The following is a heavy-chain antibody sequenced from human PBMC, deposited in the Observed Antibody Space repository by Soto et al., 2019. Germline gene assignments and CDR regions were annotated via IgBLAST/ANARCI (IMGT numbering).Heavy chain of an antibody. CDR3: VSSLNYDFWRDGGRHFYFDY. V-gene: IGHV4-4*02. J-gene: IGHJ4*02. Sequence: QVQLQESGPGLVKPSGTLSLTCAVSGGSISSSYWWNWVRQTPRGGLEWIGKIEHGGTTNYNPSLTTRVTISVDKSKNQFSLKLTSVTAADTAVYYCVSSLNYDFWRDGGRHFYFDYWGRGILATVSS. CDR1: GGSISSSYW. D-gene: IGHD3-3*01. CDR2: IEHGGTT.